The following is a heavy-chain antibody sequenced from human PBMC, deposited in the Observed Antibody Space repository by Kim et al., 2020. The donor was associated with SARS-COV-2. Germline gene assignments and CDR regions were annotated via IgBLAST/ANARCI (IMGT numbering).Heavy chain of an antibody. CDR3: VKDRGSVVTMIVLY. D-gene: IGHD3-22*01. Sequence: ADSVKGRFTISRDNSKNTLYLQRNSLRAEDTAVYYCVKDRGSVVTMIVLYWGQGTLVTVSS. J-gene: IGHJ4*02. V-gene: IGHV3-23*01.